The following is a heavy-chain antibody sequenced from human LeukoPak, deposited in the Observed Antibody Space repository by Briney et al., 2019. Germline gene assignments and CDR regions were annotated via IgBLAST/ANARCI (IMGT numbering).Heavy chain of an antibody. CDR2: VYYTGST. CDR3: ARLPTVTFFDY. CDR1: GASIRTSSYY. D-gene: IGHD4-17*01. Sequence: PSETLSLTCSVSGASIRTSSYYWAWVRQPPGKGLEWVGSVYYTGSTLKNSSLKSRLTISVDTSKNQFSLDLTSVTAADTAVYYCARLPTVTFFDYWGQGTLVTVSS. V-gene: IGHV4-39*01. J-gene: IGHJ4*02.